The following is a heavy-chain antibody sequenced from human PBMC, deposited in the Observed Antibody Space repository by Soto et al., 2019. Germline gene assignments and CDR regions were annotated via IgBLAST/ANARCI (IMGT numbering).Heavy chain of an antibody. Sequence: SETLSLTCTVSGGSISSYYWSWIRQPPGKGLEWIGYIYYSGSTNYNPSLKSRVTISVDTSKNQFSLKLSSVTAADTAVYYCARTYYDFWSGYPLFYYYMDVWGKGTTVTVSS. J-gene: IGHJ6*03. D-gene: IGHD3-3*01. CDR3: ARTYYDFWSGYPLFYYYMDV. CDR2: IYYSGST. V-gene: IGHV4-59*08. CDR1: GGSISSYY.